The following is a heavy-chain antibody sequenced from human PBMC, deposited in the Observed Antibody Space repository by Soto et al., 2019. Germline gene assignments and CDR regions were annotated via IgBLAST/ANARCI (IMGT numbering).Heavy chain of an antibody. Sequence: SETLSLTCTVPGGAISGYYWTWIRQSDGEGLEWIGRIYSSGSTNYNPSLKSRVTISLDTSMNYFSLRLSSVTAADTAVYYCARGQRFSDWFDPWGQGTLVTVSS. J-gene: IGHJ5*02. CDR3: ARGQRFSDWFDP. V-gene: IGHV4-4*07. D-gene: IGHD3-3*01. CDR2: IYSSGST. CDR1: GGAISGYY.